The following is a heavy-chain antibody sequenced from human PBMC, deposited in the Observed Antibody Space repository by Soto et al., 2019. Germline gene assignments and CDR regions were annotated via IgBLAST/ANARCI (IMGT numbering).Heavy chain of an antibody. CDR1: GYTFTSYG. D-gene: IGHD2-2*01. Sequence: ASVKVSCKASGYTFTSYGISWVRQAPGQGLEWMGWISAYNGNTNYAQKLQGRVTMTTDTSTSTAYMELRSLRSDDTAVYYCARETPLAGCSSTSCQYYYYMDVWGKGTTVTVSS. CDR2: ISAYNGNT. J-gene: IGHJ6*03. CDR3: ARETPLAGCSSTSCQYYYYMDV. V-gene: IGHV1-18*01.